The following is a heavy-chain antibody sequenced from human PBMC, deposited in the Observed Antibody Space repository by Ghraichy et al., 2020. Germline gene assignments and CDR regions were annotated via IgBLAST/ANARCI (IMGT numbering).Heavy chain of an antibody. D-gene: IGHD2-2*01. CDR2: ISAYNGNT. Sequence: ASVKVSCKASGYTFTSYGISWVRQAPGQGLEWMGWISAYNGNTNYAQKLQGRVTMTTDTSTSTAYMELRSLRSDDTAVYYCAREGYCSSTSCSSYAFDIWGQGTMVTVSS. J-gene: IGHJ3*02. CDR3: AREGYCSSTSCSSYAFDI. CDR1: GYTFTSYG. V-gene: IGHV1-18*01.